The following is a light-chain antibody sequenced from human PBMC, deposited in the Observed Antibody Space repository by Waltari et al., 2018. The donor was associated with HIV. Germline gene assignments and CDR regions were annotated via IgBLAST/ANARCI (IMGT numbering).Light chain of an antibody. Sequence: QSVLTQPPSVSAAPGQKVTISCSGSSSNIGNNYVSWYQQLPGTAPKSLIYDNNRRPSVMPDRFSGSKSGPSATLGITGLQTGDEADYYCGTWDSSLSAGVFGGGTKLTVL. CDR2: DNN. CDR3: GTWDSSLSAGV. CDR1: SSNIGNNY. V-gene: IGLV1-51*01. J-gene: IGLJ2*01.